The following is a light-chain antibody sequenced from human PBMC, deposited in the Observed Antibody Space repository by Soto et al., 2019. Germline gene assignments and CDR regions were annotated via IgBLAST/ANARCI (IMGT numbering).Light chain of an antibody. CDR2: EVS. J-gene: IGLJ1*01. CDR1: SSDVGSYSL. Sequence: QSVLAQPASGSGSPGQSITISCTGTSSDVGSYSLVSWYQQHPGKAPKLMIYEVSKRPSGVSNRFSGSKSGNTASLTISGLQAEDEADYYCCSYAGSSTPLIFGTGTKVTVL. V-gene: IGLV2-23*02. CDR3: CSYAGSSTPLI.